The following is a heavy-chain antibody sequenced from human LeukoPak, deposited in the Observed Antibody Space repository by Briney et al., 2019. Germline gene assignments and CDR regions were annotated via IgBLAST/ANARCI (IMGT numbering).Heavy chain of an antibody. CDR2: IYYSGST. Sequence: SETLSLTCAVYGGSFSGYYWSWIRQPPGKGLEWIGYIYYSGSTNYNPSLKSRVTISVDSSKNQFSLNLKSVTAADTAVYYCARSDGYGLVGIWGQGTMVTVSS. CDR3: ARSDGYGLVGI. CDR1: GGSFSGYY. V-gene: IGHV4-34*11. J-gene: IGHJ3*02. D-gene: IGHD3-10*01.